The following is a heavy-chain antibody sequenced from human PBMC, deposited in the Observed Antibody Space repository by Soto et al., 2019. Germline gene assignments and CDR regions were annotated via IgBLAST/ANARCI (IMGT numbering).Heavy chain of an antibody. D-gene: IGHD1-1*01. V-gene: IGHV4-34*01. J-gene: IGHJ4*02. Sequence: QVQLQQWGAGLLKPSETLSLTCDVYGGSFSGYYWSWIRQPPGKGLEWNGEINHSGSTNYNPSLKSLVTISVDTSKNQFSLKLSSVTAAVTAVYYCAIVGKSPTPSYYFDYWGQVTLVTVSS. CDR3: AIVGKSPTPSYYFDY. CDR1: GGSFSGYY. CDR2: INHSGST.